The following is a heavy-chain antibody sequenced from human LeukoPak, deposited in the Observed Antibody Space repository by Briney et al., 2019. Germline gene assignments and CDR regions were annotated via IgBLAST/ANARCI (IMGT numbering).Heavy chain of an antibody. CDR1: GGSISSGGYY. D-gene: IGHD3-3*01. V-gene: IGHV4-31*03. CDR2: IYYSGST. Sequence: SETLSLTCTVSGGSISSGGYYWSWIRQHPGKGLEWIGYIYYSGSTYYNPSLKSRVTISVDTSKNQFSLKLSSVTAADTAVYYCARGCQYYDFWSGYSNNWFDPWGQGTLVTVSS. CDR3: ARGCQYYDFWSGYSNNWFDP. J-gene: IGHJ5*02.